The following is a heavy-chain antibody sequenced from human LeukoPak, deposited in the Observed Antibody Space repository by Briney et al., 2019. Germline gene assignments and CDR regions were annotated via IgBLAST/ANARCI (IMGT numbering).Heavy chain of an antibody. D-gene: IGHD5/OR15-5a*01. J-gene: IGHJ6*03. CDR1: GFSFNNYW. CDR3: ARCQAPYYYYMDV. Sequence: GGSLRLSCAASGFSFNNYWMSWVRQAPGKGLEWVANINSDGSEIYYVDSVKGRFSISRDNFKNSLYLQMNSLRAEDTAVYYCARCQAPYYYYMDVWGKGTTVTVSS. V-gene: IGHV3-7*01. CDR2: INSDGSEI.